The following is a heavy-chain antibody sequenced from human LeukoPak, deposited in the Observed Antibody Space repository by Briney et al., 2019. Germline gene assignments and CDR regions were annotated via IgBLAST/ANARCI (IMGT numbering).Heavy chain of an antibody. V-gene: IGHV3-23*01. CDR3: ARLRDGSGSYGH. CDR1: GFTFSSYA. CDR2: ISVSGGST. Sequence: GGSLRLSCAASGFTFSSYAMTWVRQAPGKGLQWVSTISVSGGSTYYADSVKGRFTISRDNAKNSVYLQMNSLRGEDTAVYYCARLRDGSGSYGHWGQGTLVTVSS. J-gene: IGHJ4*02. D-gene: IGHD3-10*01.